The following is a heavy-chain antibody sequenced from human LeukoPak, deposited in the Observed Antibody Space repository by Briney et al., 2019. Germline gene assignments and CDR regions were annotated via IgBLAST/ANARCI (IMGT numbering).Heavy chain of an antibody. D-gene: IGHD2-21*02. J-gene: IGHJ4*02. CDR2: INHSGST. CDR1: GVSISDYY. Sequence: PSETLSLTCAVYGVSISDYYWSWIRQPPGKGLEWIGEINHSGSTNYNPSLKSRVTISVDTSKNQFSLKLSSVTAADTAVYYCARVDCGGDCYPDYWGQGTLVTVSS. V-gene: IGHV4-34*01. CDR3: ARVDCGGDCYPDY.